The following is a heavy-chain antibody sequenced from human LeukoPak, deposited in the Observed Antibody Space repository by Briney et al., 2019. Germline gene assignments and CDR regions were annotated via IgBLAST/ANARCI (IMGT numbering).Heavy chain of an antibody. CDR2: IYYSGGT. V-gene: IGHV4-59*08. Sequence: TSETLSLTCTVSGGSISSYYWSWIRQPPGKGLEWIGYIYYSGGTNYNPSLKSRVTISVDTSKNQFSLKLSSVTAADTAVYYCARHSRGYDFPATYYYYYYMDVWGKGTTATVSS. D-gene: IGHD5-12*01. CDR1: GGSISSYY. J-gene: IGHJ6*03. CDR3: ARHSRGYDFPATYYYYYYMDV.